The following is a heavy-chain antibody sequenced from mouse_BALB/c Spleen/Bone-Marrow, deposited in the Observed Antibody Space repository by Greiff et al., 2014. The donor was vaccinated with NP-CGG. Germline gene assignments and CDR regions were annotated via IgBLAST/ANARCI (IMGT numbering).Heavy chain of an antibody. V-gene: IGHV5-12-1*01. D-gene: IGHD2-3*01. Sequence: EVMLVESGGGLVKPGGSLKLSCAASGFAFSSYDMSWVRQTPAKRLERVAYISHGGGTTYYSDTVKGRFTISRDNAKNTLYLQMSSLKSEDTAIYYCTRHGGYYPYYYAMDYWGQGTSVTVSS. J-gene: IGHJ4*01. CDR2: ISHGGGTT. CDR1: GFAFSSYD. CDR3: TRHGGYYPYYYAMDY.